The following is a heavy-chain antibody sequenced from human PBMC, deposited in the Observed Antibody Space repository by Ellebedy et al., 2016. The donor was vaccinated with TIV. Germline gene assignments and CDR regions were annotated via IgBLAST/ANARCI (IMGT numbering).Heavy chain of an antibody. CDR2: IKEDGSDK. Sequence: GESLKISWEASGFTFRTYWMRWVRQAPGKGLEGVGNIKEDGSDKHYVDSVEGRFTISIDNAKNSLYLQMNSLRAEDTAVYYCAKITTSDAFDIWGKGTRVTVSS. CDR1: GFTFRTYW. CDR3: AKITTSDAFDI. V-gene: IGHV3-7*03. D-gene: IGHD3-22*01. J-gene: IGHJ3*02.